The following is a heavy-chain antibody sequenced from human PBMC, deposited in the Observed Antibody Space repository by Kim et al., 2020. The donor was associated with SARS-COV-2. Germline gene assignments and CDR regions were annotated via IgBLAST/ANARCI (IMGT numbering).Heavy chain of an antibody. D-gene: IGHD3-10*01. Sequence: GGSLRLSCAASGFTLDDYAMHWVRQAPGKGLEWVSGISWNSGSIGYADSVKGRFTISRDSAKNSLYLQMNSLRTEDTALYYCAKGSGWQTTYFYYGMDVWGQGTTVTVSS. CDR1: GFTLDDYA. CDR2: ISWNSGSI. J-gene: IGHJ6*02. V-gene: IGHV3-9*01. CDR3: AKGSGWQTTYFYYGMDV.